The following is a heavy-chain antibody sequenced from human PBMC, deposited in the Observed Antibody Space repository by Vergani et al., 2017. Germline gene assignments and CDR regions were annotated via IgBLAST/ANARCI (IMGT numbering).Heavy chain of an antibody. Sequence: EAQLAESGGGLVQPGQSLRLSCTASGFTTGDYVMSWFRQAPGKGLEWVGLIRSYIFGDGGTREYAASVKGRFTSSRDDSRGTVYLQMDRLESADTAVYYCARRIVVEPGIPRVDSLVPWGPGTLVTVSS. CDR3: ARRIVVEPGIPRVDSLVP. CDR2: IRSYIFGDGGTR. J-gene: IGHJ5*02. D-gene: IGHD2-21*01. CDR1: GFTTGDYV. V-gene: IGHV3-49*03.